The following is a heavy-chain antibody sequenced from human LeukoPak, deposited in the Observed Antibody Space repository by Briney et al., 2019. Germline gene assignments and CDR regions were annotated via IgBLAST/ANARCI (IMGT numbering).Heavy chain of an antibody. CDR1: GFTFSDYY. J-gene: IGHJ4*02. V-gene: IGHV3-11*01. Sequence: GGSLRLSRAASGFTFSDYYMSWIRQAPGKGLEWVSYISSSGSTIYYADSVKGRFTISRDNAKNSLYLQMNSLRAEDTAVYYCARSSADYDYVWGSYRSHTHFDYWGQGTLVTVSS. CDR2: ISSSGSTI. CDR3: ARSSADYDYVWGSYRSHTHFDY. D-gene: IGHD3-16*02.